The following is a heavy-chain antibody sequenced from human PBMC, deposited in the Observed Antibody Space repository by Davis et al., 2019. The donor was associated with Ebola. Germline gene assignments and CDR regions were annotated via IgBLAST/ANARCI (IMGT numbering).Heavy chain of an antibody. V-gene: IGHV4-39*07. CDR2: FYYSGST. CDR1: GGSTRRSGYY. CDR3: SRYRTMVRGVKLPQPVHMDV. D-gene: IGHD3-10*01. J-gene: IGHJ6*04. Sequence: SETLSLTCSVSGGSTRRSGYYWGWIRQPPGKGLEWIGSFYYSGSTYYNPSLKSRVTISVDTSKNQFSLKLSSVTAADTAVYYCSRYRTMVRGVKLPQPVHMDVWGKGTTVTVSS.